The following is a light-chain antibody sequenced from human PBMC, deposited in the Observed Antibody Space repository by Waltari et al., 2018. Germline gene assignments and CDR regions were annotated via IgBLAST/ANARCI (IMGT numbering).Light chain of an antibody. J-gene: IGKJ3*01. Sequence: EIVMTQSPATLSVSPGERATLSCRASQSVSSNLAWYQQKPGQAPRLLIYGASTRATGIPARFSGSGSGTEFTLTISSLHAEDVAVYYCQQYSNPPPEFTFGPGTRVEIK. CDR1: QSVSSN. CDR3: QQYSNPPPEFT. V-gene: IGKV3-15*01. CDR2: GAS.